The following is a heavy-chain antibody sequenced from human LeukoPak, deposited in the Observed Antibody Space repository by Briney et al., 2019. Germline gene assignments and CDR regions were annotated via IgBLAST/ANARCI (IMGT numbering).Heavy chain of an antibody. D-gene: IGHD4-17*01. Sequence: PSETLSLTCTVSGGFISRYDWSWIRQPPGKGLEWIGYLYYSGSTNYNPSLKSRVTISVDTSKNQFSLKLSSVTAADTAVYYCARVSGTPYGDYLDYWGQGTLVTVSS. CDR2: LYYSGST. CDR3: ARVSGTPYGDYLDY. V-gene: IGHV4-59*01. J-gene: IGHJ4*02. CDR1: GGFISRYD.